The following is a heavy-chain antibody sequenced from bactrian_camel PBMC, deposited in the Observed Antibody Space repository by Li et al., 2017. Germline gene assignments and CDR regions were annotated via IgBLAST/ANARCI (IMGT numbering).Heavy chain of an antibody. D-gene: IGHD5*01. CDR2: IDSSGAT. Sequence: HVQLVESGGGSVQPGTSLILSCAAVGRTYNNYVMGWFRQSPGKEREGVATIDSSGATNYAESVKGRLTITMNSVQNTVWLQMNSLLPEDTAVYYCAASWDVTAKTALETMIRPEFGYWGQGTQVTVS. CDR1: GRTYNNYV. J-gene: IGHJ6*01. CDR3: AASWDVTAKTALETMIRPEFGY. V-gene: IGHV3S53*01.